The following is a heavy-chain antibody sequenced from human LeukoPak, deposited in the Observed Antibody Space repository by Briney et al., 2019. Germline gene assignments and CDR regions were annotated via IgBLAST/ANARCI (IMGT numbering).Heavy chain of an antibody. D-gene: IGHD3-16*01. V-gene: IGHV3-33*06. CDR2: IHNVGTFG. CDR1: RFTFSRLG. J-gene: IGHJ6*03. CDR3: AKEGAEFRGYLHV. Sequence: GRSLRLSCAASRFTFSRLGMQWVRQAPGKGLEWVAVIHNVGTFGQYADSVKGRSTISKDNFQNILYLQMNSLRDDDTAVYYCAKEGAEFRGYLHVWGKGTTVTVSS.